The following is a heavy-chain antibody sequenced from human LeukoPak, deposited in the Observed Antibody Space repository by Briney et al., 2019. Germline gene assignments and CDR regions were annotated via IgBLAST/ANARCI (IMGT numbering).Heavy chain of an antibody. D-gene: IGHD3-22*01. J-gene: IGHJ4*02. Sequence: ASVKVPCKASGYTFTSYGISWVRQAPGQGLEWMGWISAYNGNTNYAQKLQGRVTMTTDTSTSTAYMELRSLRSDDTAVYYCARGAYDSSGYYPLHFDYWGQGTLVTVSS. CDR2: ISAYNGNT. CDR3: ARGAYDSSGYYPLHFDY. CDR1: GYTFTSYG. V-gene: IGHV1-18*01.